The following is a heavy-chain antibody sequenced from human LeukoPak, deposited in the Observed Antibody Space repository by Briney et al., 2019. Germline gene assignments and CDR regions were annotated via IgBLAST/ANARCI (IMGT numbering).Heavy chain of an antibody. CDR1: GGSFSGYY. V-gene: IGHV4-34*01. CDR2: INHSGSA. CDR3: ARGQGTVTTH. J-gene: IGHJ4*02. Sequence: SETLSLTCAVYGGSFSGYYWTWIRQPPGKGLEWIGEINHSGSANYSPSLSSRVTISLDMSENQFSLKLTSVTAADTAVYYCARGQGTVTTHWGQGTLVTVSS. D-gene: IGHD4-17*01.